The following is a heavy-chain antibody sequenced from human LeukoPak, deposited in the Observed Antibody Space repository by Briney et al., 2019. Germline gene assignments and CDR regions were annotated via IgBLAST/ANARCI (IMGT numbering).Heavy chain of an antibody. CDR1: GGSISSYY. CDR3: ARAGGANCSSTSCSERNWFDP. D-gene: IGHD2-2*01. CDR2: INHSGST. J-gene: IGHJ5*02. V-gene: IGHV4-34*01. Sequence: KPSETLSLTCTVSGGSISSYYWSWIRQPPGKGLEWIGEINHSGSTNYNPSLKSRVTISVDTSKNQFSLKLSSVTAADTAVYYCARAGGANCSSTSCSERNWFDPWGQGTLVTVSS.